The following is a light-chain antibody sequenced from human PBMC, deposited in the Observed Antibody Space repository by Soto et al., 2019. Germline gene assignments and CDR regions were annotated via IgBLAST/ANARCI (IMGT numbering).Light chain of an antibody. CDR2: INSDGSH. V-gene: IGLV4-69*01. Sequence: QLVLTQSPSASASLGASVKFICTLSSGHSSYAIAWHQQQPEKGPRYLMKINSDGSHSKGDGIPDRFSGSSSGAERYLTISSLQSEDEADYYCLTWGTGIRGFGTGTKVTVL. J-gene: IGLJ1*01. CDR3: LTWGTGIRG. CDR1: SGHSSYA.